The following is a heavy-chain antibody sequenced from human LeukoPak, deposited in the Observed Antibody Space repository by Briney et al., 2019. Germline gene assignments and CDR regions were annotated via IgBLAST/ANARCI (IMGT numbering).Heavy chain of an antibody. CDR2: INHSGST. Sequence: SETLSLTCAVYGGSFSGYYWSWIRQPPGKGLEWIGEINHSGSTNYNPSLKSRVTISVDTSKNQFSLKLSSVTAADTAVYYCARGPRGYGILTGYYGSAQALDYWGQGTLVTVSS. CDR1: GGSFSGYY. D-gene: IGHD3-9*01. V-gene: IGHV4-34*01. CDR3: ARGPRGYGILTGYYGSAQALDY. J-gene: IGHJ4*02.